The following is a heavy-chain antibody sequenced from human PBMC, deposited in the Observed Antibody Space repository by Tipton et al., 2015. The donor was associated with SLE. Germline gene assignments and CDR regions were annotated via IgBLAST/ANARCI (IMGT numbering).Heavy chain of an antibody. CDR1: GFSLSGTG. CDR2: IRHDGTDE. Sequence: RSLRLSCAASGFSLSGTGIHWVRQAPGKGLDWVAVIRHDGTDEYYADSVKGRFTVSRDTSKNTVFLQMNSLRGDDTAVYYLDYWGQGTLVTVSS. V-gene: IGHV3-33*08. CDR3: DY. J-gene: IGHJ4*02.